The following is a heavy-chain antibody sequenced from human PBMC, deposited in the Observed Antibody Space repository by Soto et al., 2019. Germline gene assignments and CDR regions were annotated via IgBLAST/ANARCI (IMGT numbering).Heavy chain of an antibody. V-gene: IGHV4-34*01. Sequence: SETLSVTCAVDGVSFSGYYLSWIRQPPGKGLEWIGEINHSGSTNYNPSLKSRVTISVDTSKNQFSLKLSSVTAADTAVYYCARKGFLEWSKGWFDPWGQGTLVTVSS. CDR1: GVSFSGYY. CDR2: INHSGST. CDR3: ARKGFLEWSKGWFDP. J-gene: IGHJ5*02. D-gene: IGHD3-3*01.